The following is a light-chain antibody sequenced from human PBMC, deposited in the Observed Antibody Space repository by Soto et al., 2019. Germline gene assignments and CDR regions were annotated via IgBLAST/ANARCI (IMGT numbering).Light chain of an antibody. J-gene: IGLJ3*02. V-gene: IGLV2-14*01. Sequence: QSALTQPASVSGSPGQSITISCTGTSSDVGSYNYVSWYQQHPGKAPKLMIYEVSNRPSGVSNRFSGSKSGNTASLTISGLQAEDEANYYCSSDTIINKRVFGGGTQLTVL. CDR1: SSDVGSYNY. CDR2: EVS. CDR3: SSDTIINKRV.